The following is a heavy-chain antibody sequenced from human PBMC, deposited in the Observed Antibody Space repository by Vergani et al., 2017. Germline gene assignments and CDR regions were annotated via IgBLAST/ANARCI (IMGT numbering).Heavy chain of an antibody. V-gene: IGHV1-69*04. CDR2: IIPILGIA. CDR3: ARVPPAAENYYYYGMDV. D-gene: IGHD2-2*01. J-gene: IGHJ6*02. Sequence: QVQLLQSGAEVKKPGSSVKVSCKASGGTFNNCAISWVRQAPGQGLEWMGRIIPILGIANYAQKFQGRVTITADKSTSTAYMELSSLRSEDTAVYYCARVPPAAENYYYYGMDVWGQGTTVTVSS. CDR1: GGTFNNCA.